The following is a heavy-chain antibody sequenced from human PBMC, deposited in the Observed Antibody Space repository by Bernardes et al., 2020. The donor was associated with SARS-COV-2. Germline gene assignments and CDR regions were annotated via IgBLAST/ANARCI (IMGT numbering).Heavy chain of an antibody. J-gene: IGHJ6*02. Sequence: SGPTLVKPTQTLTLTCTFSGFSLSTSGMCVSWIRQPPGKALEWLALIDWDDDKYYSTSLKTRLTISKDTSKNQVVLTMTNMDPVDTATYYGARIHYYGSGRPGGYYYGMDVWGQGTTVTVSS. CDR1: GFSLSTSGMC. CDR3: ARIHYYGSGRPGGYYYGMDV. D-gene: IGHD3-10*01. CDR2: IDWDDDK. V-gene: IGHV2-70*01.